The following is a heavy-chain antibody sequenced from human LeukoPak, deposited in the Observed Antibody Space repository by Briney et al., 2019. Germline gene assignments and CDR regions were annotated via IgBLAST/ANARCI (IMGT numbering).Heavy chain of an antibody. D-gene: IGHD1-14*01. J-gene: IGHJ6*03. CDR3: TTAFATSNLYYYSMDV. V-gene: IGHV3-15*01. Sequence: GRSLRLSCAASGFTVSNAWMSWVRQAPGKGLEWVGRIKSKTDGGTTDYAAPVKGRFTISRDDSKNTLYLQMNSLKTEDTAVYYCTTAFATSNLYYYSMDVWGKGTTVTVSS. CDR1: GFTVSNAW. CDR2: IKSKTDGGTT.